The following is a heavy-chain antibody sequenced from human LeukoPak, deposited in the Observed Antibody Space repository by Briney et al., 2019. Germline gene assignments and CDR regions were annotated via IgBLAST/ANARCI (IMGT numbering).Heavy chain of an antibody. Sequence: PWGSLRLSCAASGFTFSSYWMHWVRQGPGKGLVWVSRINSDGSSTSCADSVKGRFTISRDNTKNTLYLQMNSLRVEDTAVYYCATGQGHGMDVWGQGTTVSVSS. CDR1: GFTFSSYW. J-gene: IGHJ6*02. D-gene: IGHD1-14*01. CDR3: ATGQGHGMDV. CDR2: INSDGSST. V-gene: IGHV3-74*01.